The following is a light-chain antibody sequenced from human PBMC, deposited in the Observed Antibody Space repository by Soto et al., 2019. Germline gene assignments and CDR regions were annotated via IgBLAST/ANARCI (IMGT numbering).Light chain of an antibody. J-gene: IGKJ1*01. CDR2: AAS. V-gene: IGKV1-27*01. CDR3: QKYDTAPQT. Sequence: DIQMTQSPSSLSASVGDTVTITCRASQGIIDYLAWYQQRPGRVPRLLIYAASTLHTGVPSRFSGSGAGTDFTLTISSLQPEDVATHYCQKYDTAPQTFGPGTKVEIK. CDR1: QGIIDY.